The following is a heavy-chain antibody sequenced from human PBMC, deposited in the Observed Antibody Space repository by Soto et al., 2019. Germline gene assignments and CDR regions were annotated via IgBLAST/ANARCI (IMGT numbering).Heavy chain of an antibody. V-gene: IGHV4-39*01. D-gene: IGHD3-22*01. CDR2: IYYSGST. CDR3: MLGSGWKDFYY. CDR1: GGSITSSSYY. J-gene: IGHJ4*02. Sequence: SETLSLTCTVSGGSITSSSYYWGWIRQPPGKGLEWFGNIYYSGSTYYNPSLKSRVTISVDTSKNQFSLKLSSVTAADTAVYYCMLGSGWKDFYYWGQGTLVTVSS.